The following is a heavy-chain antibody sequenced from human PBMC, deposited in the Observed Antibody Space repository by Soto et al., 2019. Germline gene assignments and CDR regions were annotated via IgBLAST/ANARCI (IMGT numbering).Heavy chain of an antibody. CDR1: GGSISSSNW. D-gene: IGHD3-3*01. Sequence: PSETLSLTCAVSGGSISSSNWWSWVRQPPGKGLEWIGEIYHSGSTNYNPPLKSRVTISVNKSKNQFSLKLSSVTAADTAVYYCAREPYYDFWSGHTNGWFDPWGQGTLVTVS. CDR2: IYHSGST. J-gene: IGHJ5*02. V-gene: IGHV4-4*02. CDR3: AREPYYDFWSGHTNGWFDP.